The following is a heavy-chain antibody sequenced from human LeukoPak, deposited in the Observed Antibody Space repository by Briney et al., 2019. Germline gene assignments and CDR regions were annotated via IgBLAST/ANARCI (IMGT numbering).Heavy chain of an antibody. Sequence: SVKVSCKASGGTFSSYAISWVRQAPGQGLEWMGGIIPIFGTANYAQKFQGRVTITADESTSTAYMELSSLRSEDTAVYYCARVPLLWFGELSSRGSFDYWGQGTLVTVSS. D-gene: IGHD3-10*01. V-gene: IGHV1-69*13. CDR1: GGTFSSYA. CDR3: ARVPLLWFGELSSRGSFDY. J-gene: IGHJ4*02. CDR2: IIPIFGTA.